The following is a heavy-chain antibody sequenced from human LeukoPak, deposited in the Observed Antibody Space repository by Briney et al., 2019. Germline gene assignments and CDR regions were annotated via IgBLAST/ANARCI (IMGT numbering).Heavy chain of an antibody. CDR2: ISAYNGNT. D-gene: IGHD6-6*01. CDR3: ARDRLEYSSSGIAY. CDR1: GYTFTSYG. Sequence: ASVKVSCKASGYTFTSYGISWVRQDPGQGLEWMGWISAYNGNTNYAQKLQGRVTMTTDTSTSTAYMELRSLRSEDTAVYYCARDRLEYSSSGIAYWGQGTLVTVSS. J-gene: IGHJ4*02. V-gene: IGHV1-18*01.